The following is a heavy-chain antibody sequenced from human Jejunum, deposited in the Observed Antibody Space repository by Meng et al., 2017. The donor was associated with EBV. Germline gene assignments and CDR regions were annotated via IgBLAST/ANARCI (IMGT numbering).Heavy chain of an antibody. D-gene: IGHD3-16*01. Sequence: QVQLGESGXGXVQPGXXLXXXCAASGFTFSSYSMHWVRQAPGKGLEWVAVISSNGNTQYYADSVRGRFTISRDNSKSTLFLQANNLRPEDTAIYYCARERDITFWYFDYWVQGALVTVSS. CDR1: GFTFSSYS. CDR2: ISSNGNTQ. J-gene: IGHJ4*02. CDR3: ARERDITFWYFDY. V-gene: IGHV3-30-3*01.